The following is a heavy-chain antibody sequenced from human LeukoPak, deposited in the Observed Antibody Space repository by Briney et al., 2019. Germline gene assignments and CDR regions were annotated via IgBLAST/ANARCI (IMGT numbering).Heavy chain of an antibody. J-gene: IGHJ4*02. D-gene: IGHD6-13*01. V-gene: IGHV3-7*01. CDR1: GLTFSSYW. CDR3: AKDGKQQLGYYSESLYYFDY. Sequence: PGGSLRLSCAASGLTFSSYWMSWVRQAPGKGLEWVANIKKDGSEKYYVDSVKGRFTISRDNAKNSLYLQMNSLRADDTAVYYCAKDGKQQLGYYSESLYYFDYWGQGTLVTVSS. CDR2: IKKDGSEK.